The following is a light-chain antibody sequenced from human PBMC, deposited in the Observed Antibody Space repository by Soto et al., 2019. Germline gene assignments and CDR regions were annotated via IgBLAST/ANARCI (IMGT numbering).Light chain of an antibody. J-gene: IGKJ1*01. V-gene: IGKV3-15*01. CDR3: QQYKTRTA. CDR1: QRFSSH. CDR2: GAS. Sequence: EIVMTQSPATLSVSTGERATLSGRASQRFSSHLAWYQQKPGQAHRLLIYGASTMDTGIPARFSASGSGTEFTLTISSLQSEDFAVYYCQQYKTRTAFGQGTKGEIK.